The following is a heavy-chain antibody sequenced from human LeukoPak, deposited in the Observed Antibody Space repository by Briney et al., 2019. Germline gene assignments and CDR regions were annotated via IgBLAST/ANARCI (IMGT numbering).Heavy chain of an antibody. D-gene: IGHD4-23*01. J-gene: IGHJ5*02. V-gene: IGHV4-34*01. CDR1: GMSLSDYY. Sequence: SETLSLTCGVSGMSLSDYYWTWIRQSPGKGLEWIGEVSHDGDTNYNPSLKSRVSISVDTSNDQFSLKLSSVTAADTAVYYCARVNRGGSRVGAWGQGTLVTVSS. CDR2: VSHDGDT. CDR3: ARVNRGGSRVGA.